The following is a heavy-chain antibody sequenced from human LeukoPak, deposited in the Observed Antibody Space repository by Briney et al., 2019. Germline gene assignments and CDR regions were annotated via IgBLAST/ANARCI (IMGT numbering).Heavy chain of an antibody. J-gene: IGHJ4*02. Sequence: PSETLSLTCTVSSGSISSSSSYWNWIRQPPGKGLEWIGEINHSGSTNYNPSLKSRVTISGDTSKNQFSLKLNSMTAADTAVYYCASAYRAPQTFYSYHYFDYWGQGTLVTVSS. D-gene: IGHD5-18*01. V-gene: IGHV4-39*07. CDR3: ASAYRAPQTFYSYHYFDY. CDR1: SGSISSSSSY. CDR2: INHSGST.